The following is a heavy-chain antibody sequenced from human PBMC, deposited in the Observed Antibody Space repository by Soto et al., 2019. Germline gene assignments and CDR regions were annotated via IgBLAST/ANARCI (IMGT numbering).Heavy chain of an antibody. Sequence: GGSLRLSCAASGFTFSIYWMHWVRQAPGKGPVWVSRIDNAGSSARYADSVKGRFTISRDNAKNTVYLQMNSLRAEDTAVYYCTRVGGSVSGMDVWGQGTTVTVS. V-gene: IGHV3-74*01. D-gene: IGHD1-26*01. J-gene: IGHJ6*02. CDR3: TRVGGSVSGMDV. CDR2: IDNAGSSA. CDR1: GFTFSIYW.